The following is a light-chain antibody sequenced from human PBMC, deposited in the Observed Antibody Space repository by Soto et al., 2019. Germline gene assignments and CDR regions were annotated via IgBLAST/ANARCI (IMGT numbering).Light chain of an antibody. CDR2: GAS. CDR3: QQDYNLPWT. Sequence: EIVMTQSPATLSLSPGDRATLSCRASQFMSSNYLSWYQQKPGQAPRLLIYGASTRATGIPDRFSGSGSETDFTLTISSLQPEDFAVYYCQQDYNLPWTFGHGTKGDIK. CDR1: QFMSSNY. J-gene: IGKJ1*01. V-gene: IGKV3D-7*01.